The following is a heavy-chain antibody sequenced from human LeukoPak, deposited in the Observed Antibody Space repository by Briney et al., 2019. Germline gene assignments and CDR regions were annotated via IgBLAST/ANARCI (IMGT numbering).Heavy chain of an antibody. V-gene: IGHV3-15*01. D-gene: IGHD4-17*01. CDR1: GFTFSNAW. J-gene: IGHJ4*02. CDR2: IKSKTDGGTT. Sequence: GGSLRLSCAAPGFTFSNAWMSWVRQAPGKGLEWVGRIKSKTDGGTTDYAAPVKGRFTISRDDSKNTLYLQMNSLKTEDTAVYYCTTHYGDYEVQDYWGQGTLVTVSS. CDR3: TTHYGDYEVQDY.